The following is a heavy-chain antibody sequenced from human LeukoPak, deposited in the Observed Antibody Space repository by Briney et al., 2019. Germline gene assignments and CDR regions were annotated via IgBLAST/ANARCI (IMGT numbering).Heavy chain of an antibody. Sequence: GSLRLSCAVSGITHSNYGMSWVRQAPGKGLEWVAGISDRGGRTNYADSVKGRFTISRENSKNTLYLQMNSLRAEDTAVYFCAKRGVVIRVILVGFHKEAYYFDSWGQGALVTVSS. CDR1: GITHSNYG. D-gene: IGHD3-10*01. CDR2: ISDRGGRT. V-gene: IGHV3-23*01. J-gene: IGHJ4*02. CDR3: AKRGVVIRVILVGFHKEAYYFDS.